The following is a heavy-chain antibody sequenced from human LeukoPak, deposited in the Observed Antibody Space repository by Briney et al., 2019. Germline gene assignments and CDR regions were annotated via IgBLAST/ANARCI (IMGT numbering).Heavy chain of an antibody. Sequence: PSETLSLTCTVSGGSISSSDYYWGWIRQPPGKGLEWIGSIYCGGSTYYNPSLKSRVTISVDTSMNQFSLKLSFVTTADTAVYYYARALGYCSGGSCTRGYNWFDPWGQGTLVTVPS. CDR1: GGSISSSDYY. CDR2: IYCGGST. V-gene: IGHV4-39*01. D-gene: IGHD2-15*01. CDR3: ARALGYCSGGSCTRGYNWFDP. J-gene: IGHJ5*02.